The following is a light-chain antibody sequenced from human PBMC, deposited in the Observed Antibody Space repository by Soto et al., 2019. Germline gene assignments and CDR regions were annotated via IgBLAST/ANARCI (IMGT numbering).Light chain of an antibody. CDR3: QQDSTYTPKA. CDR2: KAS. V-gene: IGKV1-5*03. Sequence: DIQMTQSPSTLSASVGDRVTITCRASQSISIWLAWYQQKSGKAPKILIYKASSLESGVPSRFSGSGSRPEFDLTIRSLQADDFTNYFRQQDSTYTPKAFGQGTTVDIK. J-gene: IGKJ1*01. CDR1: QSISIW.